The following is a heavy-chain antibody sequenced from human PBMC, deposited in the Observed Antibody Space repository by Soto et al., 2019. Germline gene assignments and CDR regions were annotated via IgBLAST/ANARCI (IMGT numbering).Heavy chain of an antibody. V-gene: IGHV1-8*01. CDR2: MNPNSGNT. J-gene: IGHJ3*02. D-gene: IGHD3-10*01. Sequence: QVQLVQSGAEVKKPGASVKVSCKASGYTFTSYDINWVRQATGQGLEWMGWMNPNSGNTGYAQKFQGRVTMTRNTSISTAYMELSSMRSEDTAGYYWARCIIYDDSGDDAFDIWGQGTMVTVSS. CDR1: GYTFTSYD. CDR3: ARCIIYDDSGDDAFDI.